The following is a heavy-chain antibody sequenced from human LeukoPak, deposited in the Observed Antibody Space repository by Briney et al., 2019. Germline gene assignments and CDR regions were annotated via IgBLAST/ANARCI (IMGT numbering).Heavy chain of an antibody. CDR2: IYYSGST. J-gene: IGHJ4*02. Sequence: SETLSLTCTVSGGSISSYYWGWIRQPPGKGLEWIGSIYYSGSTYYNPSLKSRVTISVDTSKNQFSLKLSSVTAADTAVYYCARRGYDYVWGSYRYTDYWGQGTLVTVSS. CDR3: ARRGYDYVWGSYRYTDY. V-gene: IGHV4-39*01. D-gene: IGHD3-16*02. CDR1: GGSISSYY.